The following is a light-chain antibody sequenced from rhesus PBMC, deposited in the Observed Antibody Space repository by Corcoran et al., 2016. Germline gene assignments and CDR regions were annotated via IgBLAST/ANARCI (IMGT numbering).Light chain of an antibody. CDR1: QCISSW. CDR2: KAS. J-gene: IGKJ3*01. V-gene: IGKV1-22*01. Sequence: DIQMTQSPSSLSASVGDTVTITRRASQCISSWLAWYQQKQEKAPKLLLYKASILQSGVPSRFSGSGSGTDFNLTSSSLQSEELATYNCQQYGSRPFAVGHGTKLD. CDR3: QQYGSRPFA.